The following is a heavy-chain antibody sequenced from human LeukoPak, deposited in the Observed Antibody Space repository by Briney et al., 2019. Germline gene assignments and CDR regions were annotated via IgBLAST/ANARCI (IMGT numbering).Heavy chain of an antibody. D-gene: IGHD3-10*01. CDR2: ISYDGSNK. J-gene: IGHJ5*02. CDR3: AKSAIWFGELNEDDSTNWFDP. CDR1: GFTFSSYG. Sequence: GGSLRLSCAASGFTFSSYGMHWVRQAPGKGLEWVAVISYDGSNKYYADSVKGRFTISRDNSKNTLYLQMNSLRAEDTAVYYCAKSAIWFGELNEDDSTNWFDPWGQGTLVTVSS. V-gene: IGHV3-30*18.